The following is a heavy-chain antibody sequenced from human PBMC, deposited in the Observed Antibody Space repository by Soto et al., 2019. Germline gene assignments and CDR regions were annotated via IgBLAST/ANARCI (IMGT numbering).Heavy chain of an antibody. D-gene: IGHD3-22*01. CDR2: IIPIFGTA. CDR1: GGTFNSYA. V-gene: IGHV1-69*12. CDR3: ASHYDSGGYYYRGQDY. J-gene: IGHJ4*02. Sequence: QVQLVQSGAEVKKPGSSVKVSCKASGGTFNSYAISWVRQAPGQGLEWMGGIIPIFGTADYAQKFQGRVTITAVESPSTAYMELSSLRSEDTAVYYCASHYDSGGYYYRGQDYWGQGTLVTVSS.